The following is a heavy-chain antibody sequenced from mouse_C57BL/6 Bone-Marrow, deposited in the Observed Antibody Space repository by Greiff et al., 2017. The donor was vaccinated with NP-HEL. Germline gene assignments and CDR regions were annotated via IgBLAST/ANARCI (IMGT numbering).Heavy chain of an antibody. CDR2: IYPSSGGT. J-gene: IGHJ4*01. V-gene: IGHV1-72*01. Sequence: QVQLQQPGAELVKPGASVKLSCKASGYTFTSYWMHWVQQRPGRGLEWIGRIYPSSGGTNYTEKFKGKATLTVDKPSSTAYMQLSSLTSADSAVYYCARDYSNYFYAMDYWGQGTSVTVSS. D-gene: IGHD2-5*01. CDR3: ARDYSNYFYAMDY. CDR1: GYTFTSYW.